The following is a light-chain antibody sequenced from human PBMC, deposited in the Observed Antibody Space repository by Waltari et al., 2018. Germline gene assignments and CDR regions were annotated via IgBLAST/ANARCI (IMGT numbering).Light chain of an antibody. CDR1: KIGSKS. CDR3: QVWDDVTDSGV. V-gene: IGLV3-21*04. CDR2: YDS. Sequence: YVLPQPPSVSVDPGKTARLTCGGDKIGSKSVNWYQQKPGQAPVLVMFYDSDRPSEIPERFSGSNSGNTATLTISWVEAGDEADYHCQVWDDVTDSGVFGGGTKLTVL. J-gene: IGLJ3*02.